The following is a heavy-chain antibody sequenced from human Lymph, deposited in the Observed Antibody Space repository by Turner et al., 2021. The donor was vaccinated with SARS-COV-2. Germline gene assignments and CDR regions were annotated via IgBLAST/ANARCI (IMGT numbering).Heavy chain of an antibody. CDR1: GYSFTSYW. D-gene: IGHD3-3*01. CDR2: NYAGNSDT. V-gene: IGHV5-51*01. CDR3: ARREWGGSLGHIDY. J-gene: IGHJ4*02. Sequence: EVQLVQSGAVVKKPGVSLKLSCWPSGYSFTSYWIGWVRQMPGKGLEWMGINYAGNSDTRYSPSFQSQVTISADKSISTAYLQWSSLKASETAMYYCARREWGGSLGHIDYWGQGTLVTVSS.